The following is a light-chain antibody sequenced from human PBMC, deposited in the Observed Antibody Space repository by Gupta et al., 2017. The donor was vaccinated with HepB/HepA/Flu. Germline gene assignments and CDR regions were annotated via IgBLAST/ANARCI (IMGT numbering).Light chain of an antibody. CDR2: GVS. CDR3: QQYNNWPPFT. J-gene: IGKJ2*01. V-gene: IGKV3-15*01. CDR1: QSVGTN. Sequence: EIMMTQSPATLSVFPGESATLSCRASQSVGTNLAWYQQKPGQSPRLLIYGVSTRATGIPARFSGSGSGTEFTLTISSLQSEDFAIYHCQQYNNWPPFTFGQGTKLEIK.